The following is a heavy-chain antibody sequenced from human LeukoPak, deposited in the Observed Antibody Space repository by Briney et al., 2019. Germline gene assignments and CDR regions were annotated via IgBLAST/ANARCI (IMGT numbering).Heavy chain of an antibody. V-gene: IGHV4-39*01. CDR1: GGSISSSSYY. CDR3: ARRIHDSSGYFDY. J-gene: IGHJ4*02. D-gene: IGHD3-22*01. Sequence: PSATLSLTCSVSGGSISSSSYYWGWIRQPPGMGLEWIGSIYYSGSTYYNPSLKSRVTISVDTSKNQFSLKLSSVTAADTAVYYCARRIHDSSGYFDYWGQGTLVTVSS. CDR2: IYYSGST.